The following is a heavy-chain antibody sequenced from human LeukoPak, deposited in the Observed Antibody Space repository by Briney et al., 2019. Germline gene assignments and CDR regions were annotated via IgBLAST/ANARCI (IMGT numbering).Heavy chain of an antibody. CDR3: ARGRGCSGGSCRYAFDI. Sequence: GSLRLSCAASGFTFSSYSMNWIRQPPGKGLEWIGEINHSGSTNYNPSLKSRVTISVDTSKNQFSLKLSSVTAADTAVYYCARGRGCSGGSCRYAFDIWGQGTMVTVSS. CDR2: INHSGST. V-gene: IGHV4-34*01. D-gene: IGHD2-15*01. CDR1: GFTFSSYS. J-gene: IGHJ3*02.